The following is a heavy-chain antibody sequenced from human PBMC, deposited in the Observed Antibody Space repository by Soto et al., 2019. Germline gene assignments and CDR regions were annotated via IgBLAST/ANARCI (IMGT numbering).Heavy chain of an antibody. V-gene: IGHV3-9*01. CDR3: AKANGNSGFGELLYYFDY. CDR1: GFTFDDYA. Sequence: GGSLRLSCAASGFTFDDYAMHWVRQAPGKGLEWVSGISWNSGSIGYADSVKGRFTISRDNAKNSLYLQMNSLRAEDTALYYCAKANGNSGFGELLYYFDYWGQGTLVTVSS. D-gene: IGHD3-10*01. J-gene: IGHJ4*02. CDR2: ISWNSGSI.